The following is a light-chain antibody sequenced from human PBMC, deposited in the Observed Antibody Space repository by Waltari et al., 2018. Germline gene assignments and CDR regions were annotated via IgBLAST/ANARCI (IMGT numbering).Light chain of an antibody. J-gene: IGLJ3*02. CDR3: AAWDDSLHGHWV. CDR1: TSNIGSNV. V-gene: IGLV1-44*01. Sequence: QSALTQPPSASGTPGQRVTISCSGSTSNIGSNVVNWYQQFPGKAPKPLIYRSDQRPSGVPDRFSGSKSGTSASLAISGLQSEDEADYYCAAWDDSLHGHWVFGGGTKVTVL. CDR2: RSD.